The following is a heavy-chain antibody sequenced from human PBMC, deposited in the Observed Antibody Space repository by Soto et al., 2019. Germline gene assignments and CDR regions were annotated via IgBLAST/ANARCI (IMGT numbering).Heavy chain of an antibody. CDR1: GGSMSSSNW. CDR2: IYYSGNT. J-gene: IGHJ4*02. CDR3: AREGGRYCSGGSCQVDY. V-gene: IGHV4-39*02. D-gene: IGHD2-15*01. Sequence: ETRSLTCTGSGGSMSSSNWGNWVRQPPGKGLEWIGSIYYSGNTYYTPSLKSRVTISVDTSKNQFSLKLSSVTAADTAVYYCAREGGRYCSGGSCQVDYWGQGTLVTVS.